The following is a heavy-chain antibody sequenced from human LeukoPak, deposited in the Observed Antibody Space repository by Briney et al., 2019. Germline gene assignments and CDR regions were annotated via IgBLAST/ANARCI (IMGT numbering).Heavy chain of an antibody. CDR2: INHSGST. CDR3: ARGIGKYSSGEY. Sequence: SETLSLTCALYGGSFTGYYWSWIRQPPGKGLEWIGEINHSGSTNYNPSLKSRVTISVDTSKNQFSLKLSSVTEADTAVYYCARGIGKYSSGEYWGQGTLVTVSS. J-gene: IGHJ4*02. D-gene: IGHD6-19*01. V-gene: IGHV4-34*01. CDR1: GGSFTGYY.